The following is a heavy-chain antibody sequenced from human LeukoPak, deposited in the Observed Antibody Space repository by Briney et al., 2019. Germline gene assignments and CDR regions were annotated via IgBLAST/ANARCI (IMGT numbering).Heavy chain of an antibody. V-gene: IGHV1-46*03. J-gene: IGHJ4*02. Sequence: ASVKVSCKASGYTFTSYYMHWVRQAPGQGLEWMGIINPSGGSTSYAQKFQGRVTMTRDTSTSTVYMELSSLRSEDTAVYYCARGSYPGIAAAGNFDYWCQRTLVTVSS. D-gene: IGHD6-13*01. CDR2: INPSGGST. CDR3: ARGSYPGIAAAGNFDY. CDR1: GYTFTSYY.